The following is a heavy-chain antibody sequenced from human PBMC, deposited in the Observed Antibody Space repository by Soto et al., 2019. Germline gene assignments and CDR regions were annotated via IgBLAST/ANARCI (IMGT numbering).Heavy chain of an antibody. J-gene: IGHJ4*02. CDR1: GFTFSHYW. CDR2: IVYDAGET. Sequence: GGSLSLSCGASGFTFSHYWLCWVGQDPGKELVWVVFIVYDAGETHYEASVKGRFTVSRDTAKSLVSLEMKCLSVADTALYFCARTIGIRGFDILGQGTQVTGSS. V-gene: IGHV3-7*03. CDR3: ARTIGIRGFDI. D-gene: IGHD1-1*01.